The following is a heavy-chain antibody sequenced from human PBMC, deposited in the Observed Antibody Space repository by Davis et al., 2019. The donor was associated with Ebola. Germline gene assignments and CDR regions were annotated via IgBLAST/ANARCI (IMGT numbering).Heavy chain of an antibody. CDR1: GYTFTSYY. CDR2: INPSGGST. D-gene: IGHD4-11*01. Sequence: AASVKVSCKASGYTFTSYYMHWVRQAPGQGLEWMGIINPSGGSTSYAQKFQGRVTMTRDTSTSTVYMELSSLRSEDTAVYYCARDVMTTVTTGWFDPWGQGTLVTVSS. V-gene: IGHV1-46*01. J-gene: IGHJ5*02. CDR3: ARDVMTTVTTGWFDP.